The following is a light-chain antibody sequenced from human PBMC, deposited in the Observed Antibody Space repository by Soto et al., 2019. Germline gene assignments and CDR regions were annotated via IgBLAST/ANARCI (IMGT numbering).Light chain of an antibody. CDR2: DVS. V-gene: IGLV2-14*01. CDR1: SSDVGSHNY. Sequence: QSALTQPASVSGSPGQSITVSCTGTSSDVGSHNYVSWYQQHPGKAPKLLIYDVSNRPSGVSNRFSGSKSGNTASLTISGLQAEDEADDYCSPYRSSGTSWVFGGGTKLTVL. J-gene: IGLJ3*02. CDR3: SPYRSSGTSWV.